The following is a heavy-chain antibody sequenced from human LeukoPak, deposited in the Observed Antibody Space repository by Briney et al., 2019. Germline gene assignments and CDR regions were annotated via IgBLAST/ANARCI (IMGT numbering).Heavy chain of an antibody. V-gene: IGHV4-59*01. CDR2: IYYSGST. D-gene: IGHD6-13*01. CDR1: GGSISSYY. CDR3: ARVYYSSSYDYWYFDL. J-gene: IGHJ2*01. Sequence: SETLSLTCTVSGGSISSYYWSWIRQPPGKGLVWIGYIYYSGSTNYNPSLRSRVTLSVDTSKNQFALKLSSVTAADTAVYYCARVYYSSSYDYWYFDLWGRGTLVTVSS.